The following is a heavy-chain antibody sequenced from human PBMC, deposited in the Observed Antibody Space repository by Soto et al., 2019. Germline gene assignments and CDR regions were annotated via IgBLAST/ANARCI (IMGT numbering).Heavy chain of an antibody. CDR3: AADAALHDDAFDI. CDR1: GFTFTSSA. J-gene: IGHJ3*02. Sequence: SVKVSCKASGFTFTSSAVQWLRQSRGQRLEWIGWIVVGSGNTNYAQKFQERVTITRDMSTSTAYMELSSLRSEDTAVYYCAADAALHDDAFDIWGQGTMVTVSS. CDR2: IVVGSGNT. D-gene: IGHD6-25*01. V-gene: IGHV1-58*01.